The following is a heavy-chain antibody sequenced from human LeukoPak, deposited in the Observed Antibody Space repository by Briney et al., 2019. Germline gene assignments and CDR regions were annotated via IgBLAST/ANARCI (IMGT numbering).Heavy chain of an antibody. D-gene: IGHD2-15*01. V-gene: IGHV4-30-2*01. CDR1: AGSMSSFF. CDR3: AREGYCSGGSCDNWFDP. Sequence: SETLSLTCSVSAGSMSSFFWSWIRQPPGKGLEWIGYIYHSGSTYYNPSLKSRVTISVDRSKNQFSLNLSSVTAADTAVYYCAREGYCSGGSCDNWFDPWGQGTLVTVSS. J-gene: IGHJ5*02. CDR2: IYHSGST.